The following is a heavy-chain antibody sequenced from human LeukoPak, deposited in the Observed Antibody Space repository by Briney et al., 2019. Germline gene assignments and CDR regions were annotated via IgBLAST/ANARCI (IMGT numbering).Heavy chain of an antibody. CDR3: EEYGSSLFDP. CDR1: GLTFDDYS. D-gene: IGHD2-2*01. V-gene: IGHV3-9*01. J-gene: IGHJ5*02. Sequence: PGGSLRLSCAASGLTFDDYSMHWVRQAPGKGLEWVSGISWNSGSIGYADSVKSRFTISRDNAKNSLYLQMNSLKAEDTALYYCEEYGSSLFDPWGQGTLVTVSS. CDR2: ISWNSGSI.